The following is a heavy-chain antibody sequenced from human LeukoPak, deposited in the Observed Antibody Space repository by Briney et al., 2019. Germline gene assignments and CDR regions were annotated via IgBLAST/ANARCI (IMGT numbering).Heavy chain of an antibody. Sequence: GGSLRLSCAASGFTFSSYTMNWVRQAPGKGLECVSAISGSGCSTYYADSVKGRFTISRDNSKNTLYLPPNSLRAEDTAVYYCAKAFGNYLEGGDYWGQGTLVTVSS. D-gene: IGHD1-26*01. V-gene: IGHV3-23*01. CDR3: AKAFGNYLEGGDY. CDR2: ISGSGCST. CDR1: GFTFSSYT. J-gene: IGHJ4*02.